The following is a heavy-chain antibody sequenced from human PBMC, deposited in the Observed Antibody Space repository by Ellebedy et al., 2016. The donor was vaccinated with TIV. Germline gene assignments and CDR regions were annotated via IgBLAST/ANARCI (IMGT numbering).Heavy chain of an antibody. CDR1: GYTFTGYY. CDR3: ARGQLHYGDYFDH. V-gene: IGHV1-3*01. Sequence: ASVKVSCKASGYTFTGYYMHWVRQAPGQGLEWMGWINAGNGNTKYSEKFQDRVTITRDTSASTAYMELSSLRSEDTAVYYCARGQLHYGDYFDHWGQGTLVTVSS. J-gene: IGHJ4*02. D-gene: IGHD4-17*01. CDR2: INAGNGNT.